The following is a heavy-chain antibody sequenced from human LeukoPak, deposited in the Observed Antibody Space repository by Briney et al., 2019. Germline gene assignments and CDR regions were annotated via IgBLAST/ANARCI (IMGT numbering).Heavy chain of an antibody. V-gene: IGHV3-43*01. D-gene: IGHD3-3*01. CDR2: ITWKSHRT. Sequence: GGSLGLSCAASGFTFDDDTMHWVRQTPGRGLEWVSFITWKSHRTHYADSVKGRFTVSRDNSKDSLYLQMNSLRTEDTGLYHCASEVGYRSLGYLGQGTLVTVSS. CDR3: ASEVGYRSLGY. CDR1: GFTFDDDT. J-gene: IGHJ4*02.